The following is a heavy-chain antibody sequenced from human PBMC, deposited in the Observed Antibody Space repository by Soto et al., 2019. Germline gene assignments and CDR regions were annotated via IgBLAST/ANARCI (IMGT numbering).Heavy chain of an antibody. V-gene: IGHV3-48*02. CDR1: GFAFSSYS. J-gene: IGHJ3*02. CDR2: ISSSSSTI. CDR3: AKSHTFDI. D-gene: IGHD2-21*01. Sequence: PRGSLRVSGAASGFAFSSYSMNWVRQAPGKGLEWVSYISSSSSTIYYADSVKGRFTISRDNAKNSLYLQMNSLRDEDTAVYYCAKSHTFDIWGQGTMVTVSS.